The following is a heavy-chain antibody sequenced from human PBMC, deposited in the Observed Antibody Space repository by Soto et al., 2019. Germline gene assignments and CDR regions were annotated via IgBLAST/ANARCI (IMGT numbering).Heavy chain of an antibody. D-gene: IGHD6-13*01. J-gene: IGHJ4*02. V-gene: IGHV4-31*03. CDR2: IYYSGST. CDR3: ARGWSGTTSSSSDFDY. Sequence: QVQLQESGPGLVKPSQTLSLTCTVSGGSISSGGYYWSWIRQHPGKGLEWIGYIYYSGSTYYNPSLKNRVTISVDTSKNQFSLKLSSVTAADTAVYYCARGWSGTTSSSSDFDYWGQGTLVTVSS. CDR1: GGSISSGGYY.